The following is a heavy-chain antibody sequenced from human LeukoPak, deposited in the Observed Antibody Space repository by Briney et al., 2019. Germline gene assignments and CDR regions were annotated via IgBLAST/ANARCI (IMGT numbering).Heavy chain of an antibody. J-gene: IGHJ4*02. CDR1: GASISTFH. CDR3: ARKDGDY. CDR2: IYSSGST. Sequence: SETLSLTCSVSGASISTFHWTWFRQPAGRGLEWIGLIYSSGSTLLNPSLKNRVAMSVDLTKTQLSLKLTSVTAADTAMYFCARKDGDYWGRGTLVTVSS. V-gene: IGHV4-4*07.